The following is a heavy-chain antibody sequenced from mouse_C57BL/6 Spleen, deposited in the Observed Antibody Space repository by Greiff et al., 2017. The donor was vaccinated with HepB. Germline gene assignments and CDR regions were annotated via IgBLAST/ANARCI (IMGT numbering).Heavy chain of an antibody. D-gene: IGHD2-14*01. V-gene: IGHV5-4*03. J-gene: IGHJ2*01. Sequence: DVKLVESGGGLVKPGGSLKLSCAASGFTFSSYAMSWVRQTPEKRLEWVATISDGGSYTYYPDNVKGRFTISRDNAKNNLYLQMSHLKSEDTAMYYCARGGVRTKGFDYWGQGTTLTVSS. CDR1: GFTFSSYA. CDR3: ARGGVRTKGFDY. CDR2: ISDGGSYT.